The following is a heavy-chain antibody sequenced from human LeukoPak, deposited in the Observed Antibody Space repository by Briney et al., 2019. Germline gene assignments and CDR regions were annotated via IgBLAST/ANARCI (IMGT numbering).Heavy chain of an antibody. CDR2: ISVYNGNT. CDR1: GYTFISYG. V-gene: IGHV1-18*01. D-gene: IGHD5-12*01. Sequence: ASVKVSCKASGYTFISYGINWVRQAPGQGLEWMGWISVYNGNTNYAQELQGRVTMTTDTSTSTAYMELRSLRSDDTAVYYCARGDIVASKTFDYWGQGTLVTVSS. J-gene: IGHJ4*02. CDR3: ARGDIVASKTFDY.